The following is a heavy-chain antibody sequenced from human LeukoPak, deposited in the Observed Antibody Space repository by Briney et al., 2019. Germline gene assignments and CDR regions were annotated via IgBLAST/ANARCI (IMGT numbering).Heavy chain of an antibody. V-gene: IGHV3-7*01. CDR2: INPDGNKK. CDR3: ARDLAYSRLDY. Sequence: GGSLRHSCAVSGLTFSSSWMDWVRQAPGKGLEWVASINPDGNKKYSADSVKGRFTISRDNAENSLYLQMNSLRVEDTAFYYCARDLAYSRLDYWGQGMLVTVSS. CDR1: GLTFSSSW. J-gene: IGHJ4*02. D-gene: IGHD5-18*01.